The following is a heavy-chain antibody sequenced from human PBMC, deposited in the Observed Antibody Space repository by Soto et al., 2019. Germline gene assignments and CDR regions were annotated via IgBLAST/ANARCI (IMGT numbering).Heavy chain of an antibody. CDR3: ARDRFSGAMAS. J-gene: IGHJ5*02. Sequence: SETLSLTCTVSGGXISSGDYYWSWIRQPPGKGLEWIGYIYYSGSTYYNPSLKSRVTISVDTSKNQFSLKLSSVTAADTAVYYCARDRFSGAMASWGQGTLVTVSS. V-gene: IGHV4-30-4*01. CDR1: GGXISSGDYY. D-gene: IGHD5-18*01. CDR2: IYYSGST.